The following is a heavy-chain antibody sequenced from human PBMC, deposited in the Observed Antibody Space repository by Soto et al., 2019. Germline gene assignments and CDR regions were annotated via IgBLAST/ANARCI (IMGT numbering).Heavy chain of an antibody. CDR3: ARQVIMATLTISKVGAATYYYYGMDV. J-gene: IGHJ6*02. Sequence: DSVKVSCKASGYTFNSYDIKWVRQATGQGLEWMGWMNPNSGNTGYAQKFQGRVTMTRNTSISTAYMELSSLRSEDTAVYFSARQVIMATLTISKVGAATYYYYGMDVWGQGTTVTVSS. D-gene: IGHD1-26*01. CDR2: MNPNSGNT. V-gene: IGHV1-8*01. CDR1: GYTFNSYD.